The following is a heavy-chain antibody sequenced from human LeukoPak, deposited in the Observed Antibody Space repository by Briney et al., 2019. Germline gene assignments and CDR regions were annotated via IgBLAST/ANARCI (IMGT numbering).Heavy chain of an antibody. CDR2: ISSSGSTI. CDR3: AANYGSGSYFPPY. Sequence: PGGSLRLSCAASGFTFSSYEMNWVRQAPGKGLEWVSYISSSGSTIYYADSVKGRFTISRDNAKNSLYLQMNSLRAEDTAVYYCAANYGSGSYFPPYWGQGTLVTVSS. D-gene: IGHD3-10*01. J-gene: IGHJ4*02. CDR1: GFTFSSYE. V-gene: IGHV3-48*03.